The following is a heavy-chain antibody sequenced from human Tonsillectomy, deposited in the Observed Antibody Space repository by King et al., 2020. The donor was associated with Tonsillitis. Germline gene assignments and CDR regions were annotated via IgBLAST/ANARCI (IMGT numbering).Heavy chain of an antibody. CDR3: AKDVRQLIGFDF. CDR1: GFTFDDYA. Sequence: VQLVESGGGVVQPGGSLRLSCAASGFTFDDYAMHLVRQAPGKSLERVSLISGDGGSTQYEDSVKGRFTISIENSKNSLYLQMNSLTTEDTALYYCAKDVRQLIGFDFWGQGTLVTVSS. CDR2: ISGDGGST. J-gene: IGHJ4*02. D-gene: IGHD6-13*01. V-gene: IGHV3-43*02.